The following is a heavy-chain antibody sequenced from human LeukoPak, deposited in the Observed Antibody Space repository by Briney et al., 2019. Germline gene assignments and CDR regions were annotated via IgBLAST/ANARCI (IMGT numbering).Heavy chain of an antibody. CDR3: ATARGADY. CDR2: IKQDGSEK. V-gene: IGHV3-7*01. D-gene: IGHD3-10*01. J-gene: IGHJ4*02. Sequence: GGSLRLSCAASGFTFSSYWMSWVRQAPGKGLECVANIKQDGSEKYYVDSVKGRFTISRDNAKNSLYRQMNSLRAEDTAVYYCATARGADYWGQGILVTVSS. CDR1: GFTFSSYW.